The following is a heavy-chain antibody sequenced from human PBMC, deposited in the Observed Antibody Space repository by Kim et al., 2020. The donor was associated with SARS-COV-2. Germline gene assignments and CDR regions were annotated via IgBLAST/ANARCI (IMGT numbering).Heavy chain of an antibody. CDR3: ARRVWHSSGSCFDY. V-gene: IGHV5-51*01. J-gene: IGHJ4*02. D-gene: IGHD6-19*01. Sequence: SPSFQGQVTISADKSISTAYLQWSSLKASDTAMYYCARRVWHSSGSCFDYWGQGTLVTVSS.